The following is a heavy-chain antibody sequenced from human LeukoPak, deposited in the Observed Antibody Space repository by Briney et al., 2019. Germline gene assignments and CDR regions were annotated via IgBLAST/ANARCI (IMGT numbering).Heavy chain of an antibody. V-gene: IGHV4-39*01. D-gene: IGHD3-22*01. CDR3: ARSDYYDYRQIDF. CDR1: GDSISTSSYY. J-gene: IGHJ4*02. CDR2: IYYNGIS. Sequence: SETLSLTCTVSGDSISTSSYYWGWIRQSPGKGLQWLGSIYYNGISHYNPSLKGRLTIYVDTSMNQFSLHVSSVTAADTAVFYCARSDYYDYRQIDFWGQGTLVTVSS.